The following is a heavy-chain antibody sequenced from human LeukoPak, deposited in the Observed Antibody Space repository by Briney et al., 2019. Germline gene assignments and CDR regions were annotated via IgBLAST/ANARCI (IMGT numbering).Heavy chain of an antibody. CDR3: ASTYDRASAFDI. Sequence: PSETLSLTCTVSGGSISSYYWSWIRQPPGKGLEWIGYIYYSGSTNSNPSLKSRVTISVDTSKNQFSLKLSSVTAADTAVYYCASTYDRASAFDIWGQGTMVTVSS. V-gene: IGHV4-59*01. CDR1: GGSISSYY. D-gene: IGHD3-22*01. J-gene: IGHJ3*02. CDR2: IYYSGST.